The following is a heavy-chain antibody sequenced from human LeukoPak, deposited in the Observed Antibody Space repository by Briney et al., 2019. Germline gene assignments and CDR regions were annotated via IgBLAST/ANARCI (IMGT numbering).Heavy chain of an antibody. CDR1: GFTFSSYE. V-gene: IGHV3-48*03. CDR3: ASMYGDYIRGRYFDL. CDR2: ISSSGSTI. Sequence: PGGSLRLSCAASGFTFSSYEMNWVRQAPGKGLEWVSYISSSGSTIYYADSVKGRFTISRDNAKNSLYLQMNSLRAEDTAGYYCASMYGDYIRGRYFDLWGRGTLVTVSS. J-gene: IGHJ2*01. D-gene: IGHD4-17*01.